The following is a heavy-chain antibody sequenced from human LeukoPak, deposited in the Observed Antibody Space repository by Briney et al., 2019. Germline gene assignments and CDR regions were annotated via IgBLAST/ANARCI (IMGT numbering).Heavy chain of an antibody. V-gene: IGHV4-59*01. D-gene: IGHD6-13*01. CDR1: GDSMSGSY. J-gene: IGHJ5*02. CDR3: AGTSGIYSSSTWFDP. Sequence: PSETLSLTCTVSGDSMSGSYWSWLQQPPGEGLEWLGYVNSGSTTYNPSLESRVRMSIDTSKSQFSLKLSSVTTADTAVYYCAGTSGIYSSSTWFDPWGQGTLVTVSS. CDR2: VNSGST.